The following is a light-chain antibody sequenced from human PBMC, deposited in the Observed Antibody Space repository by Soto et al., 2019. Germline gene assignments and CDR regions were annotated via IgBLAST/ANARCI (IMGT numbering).Light chain of an antibody. CDR2: VAS. V-gene: IGKV1-39*01. Sequence: DIQMTQSPSSLSAFVGARVPITCRSSQRISSYLSWYQQKPGKAPKLLINVASGLQSGVPSRFSASGSGTDFTLTITSLQPEDFATYFCQQTYNTPITFGQGTRLEIK. J-gene: IGKJ5*01. CDR1: QRISSY. CDR3: QQTYNTPIT.